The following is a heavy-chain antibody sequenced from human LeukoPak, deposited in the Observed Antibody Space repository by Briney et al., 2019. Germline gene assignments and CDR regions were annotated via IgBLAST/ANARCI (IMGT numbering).Heavy chain of an antibody. CDR2: MNPSGGGT. D-gene: IGHD2-15*01. CDR1: GYTPASYY. Sequence: GASVKVSCKASGYTPASYYIHWVRQAPGQGLEWMGIMNPSGGGTNYAQTFQGRVTMTRETSTSTAYMELSSLRSEDTAVYYCARDRGGGYCSGSSCYSQWYFDLWGRGTLVTVSS. J-gene: IGHJ2*01. CDR3: ARDRGGGYCSGSSCYSQWYFDL. V-gene: IGHV1-46*01.